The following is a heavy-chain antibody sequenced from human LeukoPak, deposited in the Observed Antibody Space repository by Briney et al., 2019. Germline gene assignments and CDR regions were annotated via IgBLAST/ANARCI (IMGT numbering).Heavy chain of an antibody. CDR2: ISYDGSNK. CDR3: AKGIRRLVGTIPGMRRDHYMDV. D-gene: IGHD1-26*01. J-gene: IGHJ6*03. CDR1: GFTFSSYD. V-gene: IGHV3-30*18. Sequence: GGSLRLSCAASGFTFSSYDMHWVRQAPGKGLEWVAVISYDGSNKYYADSVKGRFTISRDNSKKMLYLQMNSLRAEDTAVYYCAKGIRRLVGTIPGMRRDHYMDVWGKGTTVTVSS.